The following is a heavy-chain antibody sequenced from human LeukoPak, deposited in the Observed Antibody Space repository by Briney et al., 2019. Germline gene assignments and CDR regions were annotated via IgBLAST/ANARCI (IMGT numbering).Heavy chain of an antibody. Sequence: GGSLRLSCAASGFTFSSYSMNWVRQAPGKGLEWVSSIGSSSSYIYYADSVKGRFTISRDNAKNSLYLQMNSLRAEDTAVYYCARDKESGIWGQGTLVTVSS. CDR2: IGSSSSYI. V-gene: IGHV3-21*01. D-gene: IGHD3-10*01. CDR3: ARDKESGI. J-gene: IGHJ4*02. CDR1: GFTFSSYS.